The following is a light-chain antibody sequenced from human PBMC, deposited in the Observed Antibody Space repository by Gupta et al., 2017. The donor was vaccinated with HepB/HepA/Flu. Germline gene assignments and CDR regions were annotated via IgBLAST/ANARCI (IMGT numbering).Light chain of an antibody. J-gene: IGLJ3*02. CDR2: EDN. Sequence: NFMLTQPHSVSESPGKTVTISCTRSSCSIASNYVQWYQQRPGSAPTTVIYEDNQRPSGVPDRFSGSIDSSSNSASLTISGLKTEDEADYYCQSYDSSNRVFGGGTKLTVL. CDR1: SCSIASNY. CDR3: QSYDSSNRV. V-gene: IGLV6-57*03.